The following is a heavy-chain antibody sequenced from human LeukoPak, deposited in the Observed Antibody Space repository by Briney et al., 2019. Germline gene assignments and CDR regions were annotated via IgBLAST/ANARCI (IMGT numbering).Heavy chain of an antibody. J-gene: IGHJ4*02. D-gene: IGHD1-1*01. V-gene: IGHV3-21*03. CDR3: AKSRSGSANWALQIFDN. CDR2: ISSSSSYI. Sequence: GGSLRLSCAASGFTFSSYSMNWVRQAPGKGLEWVSSISSSSSYIYYTDSVKGRFTISRDNAKNSLYLQMNSLRAEDTAVYYCAKSRSGSANWALQIFDNWGQGALVTVSS. CDR1: GFTFSSYS.